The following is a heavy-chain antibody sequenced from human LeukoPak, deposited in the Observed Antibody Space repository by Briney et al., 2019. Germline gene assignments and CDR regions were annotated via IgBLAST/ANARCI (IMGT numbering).Heavy chain of an antibody. CDR3: AKAIQSLGYDFWSGYSYMDV. J-gene: IGHJ6*03. CDR1: GFAFADYA. D-gene: IGHD3-3*01. V-gene: IGHV3-9*01. Sequence: GGSLRLSCAASGFAFADYAMHWVRQAPGKGLEWVSGISWNSGSIGYADSVKGRFTISRDNAKNSLYLQMNSLRAEDTALYYCAKAIQSLGYDFWSGYSYMDVWGEGTTVTVSS. CDR2: ISWNSGSI.